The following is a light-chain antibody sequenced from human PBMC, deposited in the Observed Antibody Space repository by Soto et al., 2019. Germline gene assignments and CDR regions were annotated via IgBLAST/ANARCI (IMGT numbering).Light chain of an antibody. J-gene: IGKJ1*01. CDR3: QQYGSSPWT. V-gene: IGKV3-20*01. CDR1: QSVSSSY. Sequence: EIVLTQSPGTLSLSPGERATLSCRASQSVSSSYLAWYQQKPGQAPRPLIYGASSRAIGIPDRFSGSGSGTDFTLTISRLEPEDFALNYCQQYGSSPWTFGQGTKVEIK. CDR2: GAS.